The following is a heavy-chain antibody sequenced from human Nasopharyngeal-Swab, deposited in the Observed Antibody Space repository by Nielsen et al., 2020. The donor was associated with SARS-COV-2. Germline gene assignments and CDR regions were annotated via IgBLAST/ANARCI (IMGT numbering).Heavy chain of an antibody. CDR2: ISDDGSTD. CDR1: GFIFSSYA. Sequence: GGSLRLSCAASGFIFSSYAMHWVRQAPGKGLEWAAIISDDGSTDFYADSVKGRFTISRDNSNNTLYLQMNNLRAEDTAVYYCARETSVGYNYFGDYWGQGTLVTVSS. V-gene: IGHV3-30*04. CDR3: ARETSVGYNYFGDY. D-gene: IGHD5-24*01. J-gene: IGHJ4*02.